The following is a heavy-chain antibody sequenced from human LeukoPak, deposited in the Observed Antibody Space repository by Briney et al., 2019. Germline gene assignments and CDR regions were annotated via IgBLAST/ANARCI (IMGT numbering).Heavy chain of an antibody. J-gene: IGHJ4*02. CDR3: ARDTTYSSSWYDY. CDR1: GFTFSSYS. D-gene: IGHD6-13*01. V-gene: IGHV3-21*01. CDR2: ISSSSSYI. Sequence: GGSLRLSCAASGFTFSSYSMNWVRQAPGKGLEWVSSISSSSSYIHYADSVKGRFTISRDNAKNSLYLQMNSLRAEDTAVYYCARDTTYSSSWYDYWGQGTLVTVSS.